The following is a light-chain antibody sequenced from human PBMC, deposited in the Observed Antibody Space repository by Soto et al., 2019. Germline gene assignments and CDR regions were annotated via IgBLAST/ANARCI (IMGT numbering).Light chain of an antibody. CDR2: AAS. J-gene: IGKJ1*01. CDR1: QSISTY. CDR3: QQSYSTPQT. V-gene: IGKV1-39*01. Sequence: DIQMTQSPSSLSASVGDRVTIACRASQSISTYLNWYQQKPGKAPKLLISAASSLQSGVPSRFSGSGSGTDFILTISSLQPEDFVTYFCQQSYSTPQTFGQVTKVDIK.